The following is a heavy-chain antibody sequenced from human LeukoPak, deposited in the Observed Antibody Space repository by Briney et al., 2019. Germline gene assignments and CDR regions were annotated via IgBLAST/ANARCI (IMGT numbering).Heavy chain of an antibody. CDR1: GYTFTGYY. D-gene: IGHD3-3*01. J-gene: IGHJ4*02. V-gene: IGHV1-2*02. CDR3: ARALGGVVPNDH. Sequence: ASVKVSCKASGYTFTGYYMHWVRQAPGQGLEWLGWINPNSGGTNYVQEFQGRVTMTRDTSISTAYMELSRLRSDDTAVYYCARALGGVVPNDHWGQGTLVTVSS. CDR2: INPNSGGT.